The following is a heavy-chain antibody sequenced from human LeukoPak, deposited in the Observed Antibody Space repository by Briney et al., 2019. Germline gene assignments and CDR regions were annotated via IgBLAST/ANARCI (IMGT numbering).Heavy chain of an antibody. Sequence: GGSLRLSCAASGFTFSSYAMSWVRQAPGKGLEWVSAISGSGGSTYYADSVKGRFTISRDNSKNTLYLQMNSLRAEDTAVYYCAKDIGSITIFGVVIKGEGNWFDPWGQGTLVTVSS. V-gene: IGHV3-23*01. CDR2: ISGSGGST. CDR1: GFTFSSYA. D-gene: IGHD3-3*01. CDR3: AKDIGSITIFGVVIKGEGNWFDP. J-gene: IGHJ5*02.